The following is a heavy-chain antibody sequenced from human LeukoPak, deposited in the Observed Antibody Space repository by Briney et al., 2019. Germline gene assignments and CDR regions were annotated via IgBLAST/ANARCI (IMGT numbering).Heavy chain of an antibody. J-gene: IGHJ3*02. CDR1: GYTFTGYY. V-gene: IGHV1-2*04. D-gene: IGHD3-10*01. Sequence: ASVKVSCKASGYTFTGYYIHWVRQAPGQGLEWMGWVNPNSGGTNFAQKFQGWVTMTRDTSISTAYMELSRLTSDDTAVYYCAKDDLDSAYYGSGRPRPDAFDIWGQGTMVTVSS. CDR2: VNPNSGGT. CDR3: AKDDLDSAYYGSGRPRPDAFDI.